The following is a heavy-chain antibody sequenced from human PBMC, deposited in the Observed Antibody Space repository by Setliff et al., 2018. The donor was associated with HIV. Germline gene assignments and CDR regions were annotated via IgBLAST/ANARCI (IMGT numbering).Heavy chain of an antibody. CDR2: IYYSGNP. D-gene: IGHD2-2*01. V-gene: IGHV4-31*11. Sequence: PSETLSLTCAVYGGSISSGYYYWSWIRQHPGKGLEWIGYIYYSGNPFYNPSLRSRVTISLDTSKNQFSLKLSSVTAADTAVYYCARGFDYAQRPPLYYFDYWGQGTLVTVPQ. CDR3: ARGFDYAQRPPLYYFDY. CDR1: GGSISSGYYY. J-gene: IGHJ4*02.